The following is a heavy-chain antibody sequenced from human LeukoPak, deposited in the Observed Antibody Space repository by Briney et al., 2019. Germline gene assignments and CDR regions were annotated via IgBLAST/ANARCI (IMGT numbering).Heavy chain of an antibody. CDR1: GFTFSSYA. CDR2: ISGSGGRT. D-gene: IGHD3-22*01. Sequence: GGSLRLSCAASGFTFSSYAMHWVRQAPGKGLEWVSGISGSGGRTYYADSVKGRFTISGDNSKNILYLQMRSLRAEDTAVYFCAKPPYHEYDTRGYYYPFDDWGQGTLVTVSS. J-gene: IGHJ4*02. CDR3: AKPPYHEYDTRGYYYPFDD. V-gene: IGHV3-23*01.